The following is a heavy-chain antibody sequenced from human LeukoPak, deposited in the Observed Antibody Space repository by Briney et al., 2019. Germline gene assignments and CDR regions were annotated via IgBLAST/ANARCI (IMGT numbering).Heavy chain of an antibody. CDR2: IYYSGST. CDR1: GGSISSYY. D-gene: IGHD3-16*01. Sequence: MPSETLSLTCTVSGGSISSYYWSWIRQPPGKGLEWIGYIYYSGSTNYNPSLKSRVTISVDTSKNQFSLKLSSVTAADTAVYYCARSGSMMYAFDIWGQGTMVTVSS. CDR3: ARSGSMMYAFDI. J-gene: IGHJ3*02. V-gene: IGHV4-59*08.